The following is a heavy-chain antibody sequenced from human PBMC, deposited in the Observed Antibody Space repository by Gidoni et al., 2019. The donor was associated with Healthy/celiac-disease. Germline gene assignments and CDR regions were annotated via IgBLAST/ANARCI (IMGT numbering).Heavy chain of an antibody. D-gene: IGHD3-22*01. CDR1: GGTFSSYA. J-gene: IGHJ4*02. CDR2: IIPNFGTA. Sequence: QVQLVQSGAEVKKPGSSVKVYCKSSGGTFSSYAISWVRQAPGQGLEWMGGIIPNFGTANYAQKFQGRVTITADKSTSTAYMELSSLRSEDTAVYYCASVYSHYYDSSGPLDYWGQGTPVTVSS. CDR3: ASVYSHYYDSSGPLDY. V-gene: IGHV1-69*06.